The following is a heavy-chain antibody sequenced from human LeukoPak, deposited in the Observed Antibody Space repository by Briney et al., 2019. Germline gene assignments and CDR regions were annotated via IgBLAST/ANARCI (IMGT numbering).Heavy chain of an antibody. D-gene: IGHD4/OR15-4a*01. CDR3: ARSGLSRFDY. J-gene: IGHJ4*02. V-gene: IGHV3-23*01. CDR1: GFTFNSYT. Sequence: GGSLRLSCAASGFTFNSYTMSWVRQAPGKGLEWVSAFSGSGGSTYYADSVKGRFTISRDNSKNTLYLQMNSLRAEDTAVYYCARSGLSRFDYWGQGTLVTVSS. CDR2: FSGSGGST.